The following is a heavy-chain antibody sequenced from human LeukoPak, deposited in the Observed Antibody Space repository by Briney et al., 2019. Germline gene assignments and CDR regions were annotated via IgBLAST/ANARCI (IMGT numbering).Heavy chain of an antibody. CDR3: ARDPRTTGKSNYGMDV. Sequence: GGSLRLSCAASGITVSSDYMSWVRQPPGKGLEWVSIIYSGGTTYYADSVQGRFTISRDNSKNTVYLQMNSLRVEDTAVYYCARDPRTTGKSNYGMDVWGQGTTVTVSS. CDR1: GITVSSDY. V-gene: IGHV3-53*01. J-gene: IGHJ6*02. D-gene: IGHD4-17*01. CDR2: IYSGGTT.